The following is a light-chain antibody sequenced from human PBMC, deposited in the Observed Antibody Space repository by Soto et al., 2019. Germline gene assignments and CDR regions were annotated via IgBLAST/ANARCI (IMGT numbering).Light chain of an antibody. CDR1: SGHSSYA. CDR3: TMHVV. Sequence: QPVLTQSPSASASLGASVKLTCTLSSGHSSYAIAWHQQQPEKGPRYLMKLNSDGSHSKGDGIPDRFSGSSSGAERYLTISSLQSEDEADYYRTMHVVFGGGTKLTVL. J-gene: IGLJ2*01. CDR2: LNSDGSH. V-gene: IGLV4-69*01.